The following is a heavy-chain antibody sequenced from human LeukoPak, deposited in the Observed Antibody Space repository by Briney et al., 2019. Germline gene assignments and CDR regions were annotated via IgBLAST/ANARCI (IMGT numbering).Heavy chain of an antibody. V-gene: IGHV4-31*03. D-gene: IGHD6-13*01. J-gene: IGHJ5*02. CDR1: GVSIRSGVFY. Sequence: PSETLSLTCNVSGVSIRSGVFYWSWIRQHPGQGLEWVGHIYYSGTTYYNASLTSRVTISVDTSKNQFSLKLNSVTAAGTAIYYCARIRGLSWFWFDPWGQGILVTVST. CDR2: IYYSGTT. CDR3: ARIRGLSWFWFDP.